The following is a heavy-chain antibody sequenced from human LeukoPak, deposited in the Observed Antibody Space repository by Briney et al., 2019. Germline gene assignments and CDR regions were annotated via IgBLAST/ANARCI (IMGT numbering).Heavy chain of an antibody. CDR3: ARANYYDSKDY. Sequence: PGGSLRLSCAASGFTFSSYWMHWVRQVPGKGLVWVSRIKSDGSSTSYADSVKGRFTISRDIAKNTLYLQMNSLRAEDTAVYYCARANYYDSKDYWGQGTLVTVSS. J-gene: IGHJ4*02. V-gene: IGHV3-74*01. CDR1: GFTFSSYW. D-gene: IGHD3-22*01. CDR2: IKSDGSST.